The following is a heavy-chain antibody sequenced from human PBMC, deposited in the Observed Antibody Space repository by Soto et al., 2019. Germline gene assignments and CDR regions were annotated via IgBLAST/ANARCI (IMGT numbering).Heavy chain of an antibody. CDR3: ARRLLDYGGAYYFDY. J-gene: IGHJ4*02. CDR1: GGSISSYY. D-gene: IGHD4-17*01. V-gene: IGHV4-59*01. CDR2: IYYSGST. Sequence: SETLSLTCTVSGGSISSYYWSWIRQPPGKGLEWIGYIYYSGSTNYNPSLKSRVTISVDTSKNQFSLKLSSVTAADTAVYYCARRLLDYGGAYYFDYWGQGTLVTVSS.